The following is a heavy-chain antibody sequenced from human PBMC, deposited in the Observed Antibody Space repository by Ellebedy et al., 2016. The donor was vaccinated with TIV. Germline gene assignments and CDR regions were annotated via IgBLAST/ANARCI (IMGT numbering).Heavy chain of an antibody. V-gene: IGHV3-53*01. CDR3: ARPTVPATICGACGMDV. CDR1: GLTVRSNY. J-gene: IGHJ6*02. CDR2: IYSGGTT. D-gene: IGHD2-2*01. Sequence: GESLKISCAASGLTVRSNYMSWVRQAPGKGLEWVSVIYSGGTTHYADSVKGRFTISRDNSKNTVDLQMNSLRAEDTAVYYCARPTVPATICGACGMDVWGQGTMVIVSS.